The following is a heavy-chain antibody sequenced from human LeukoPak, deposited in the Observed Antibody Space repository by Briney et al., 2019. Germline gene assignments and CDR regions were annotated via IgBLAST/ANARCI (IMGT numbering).Heavy chain of an antibody. V-gene: IGHV4-34*01. D-gene: IGHD3-16*01. CDR2: INHSGST. CDR1: GGSFSDYY. Sequence: SETLSLTCAVYGGSFSDYYWTWIRQPPGKGLGWIGEINHSGSTNYNPSLKSRVTISVDTSKNQFSLKLSSVTAVDTAVYYCARGVPLGGYSVLQLVWGSYYYMDVWGSGTTVTVSS. J-gene: IGHJ6*03. CDR3: ARGVPLGGYSVLQLVWGSYYYMDV.